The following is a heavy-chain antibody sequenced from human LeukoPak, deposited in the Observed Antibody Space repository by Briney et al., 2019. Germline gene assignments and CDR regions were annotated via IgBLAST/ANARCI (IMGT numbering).Heavy chain of an antibody. V-gene: IGHV1-18*01. Sequence: GASVKVSCKASGYTFTSYGISWVRQAPGQGLEWMGWISAYNGNTNYAQKLQGRVTMTTDTSTSTAYMELSSLRSEDTAVYYCARGRDDFWSGYYERENWFDPWGQGTLVTVSS. D-gene: IGHD3-3*01. CDR2: ISAYNGNT. CDR3: ARGRDDFWSGYYERENWFDP. J-gene: IGHJ5*02. CDR1: GYTFTSYG.